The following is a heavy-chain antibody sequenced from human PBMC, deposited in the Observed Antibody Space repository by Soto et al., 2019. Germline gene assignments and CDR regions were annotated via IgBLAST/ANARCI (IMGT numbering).Heavy chain of an antibody. Sequence: PGGSLRLSCAASGFTFSSYGMHWVRQAPGKGLEWVAVIWYDGSNKYYADSVKGRFTISRDNSKNTLYLQMNSLRAEDTAVYYCARDIIAARPGWGGVDWFGPWGQGTLVTVSS. V-gene: IGHV3-33*01. D-gene: IGHD6-6*01. CDR3: ARDIIAARPGWGGVDWFGP. CDR2: IWYDGSNK. CDR1: GFTFSSYG. J-gene: IGHJ5*02.